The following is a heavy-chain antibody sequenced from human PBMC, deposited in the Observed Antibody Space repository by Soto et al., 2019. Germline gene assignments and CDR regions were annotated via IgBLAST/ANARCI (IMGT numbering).Heavy chain of an antibody. CDR2: IKSKTDGGTT. V-gene: IGHV3-15*01. CDR3: TTDCGGGSCYSGTRYH. Sequence: GGSLRLSCAASGFTFSNAWMSWVRQAPGKGLEWVGRIKSKTDGGTTDYAAPVKGRFTISRDDSKNTLYLQMNSLKTEDTAMYYCTTDCGGGSCYSGTRYHWGQGTLVTVSS. D-gene: IGHD2-15*01. J-gene: IGHJ5*02. CDR1: GFTFSNAW.